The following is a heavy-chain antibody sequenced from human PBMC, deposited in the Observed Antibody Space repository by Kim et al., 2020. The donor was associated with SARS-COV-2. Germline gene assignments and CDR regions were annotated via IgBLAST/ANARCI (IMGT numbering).Heavy chain of an antibody. Sequence: GGSLRLSCAASGFTFSSYGMHWVRQAPGKGLEWVAVISYDGSNKYYADSVKGRFTISRDNSKNTLYLQMNSLRAEDTAVYYCAKDQRHDFWSGYHKRGYYFDYWGQGTLVTVSS. CDR2: ISYDGSNK. J-gene: IGHJ4*02. CDR3: AKDQRHDFWSGYHKRGYYFDY. D-gene: IGHD3-3*01. V-gene: IGHV3-30*18. CDR1: GFTFSSYG.